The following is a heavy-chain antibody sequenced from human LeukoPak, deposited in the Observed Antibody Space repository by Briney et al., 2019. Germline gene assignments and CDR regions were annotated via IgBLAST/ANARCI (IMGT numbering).Heavy chain of an antibody. CDR1: GFTFSSYD. J-gene: IGHJ6*03. Sequence: SGGSLRLSCAASGFTFSSYDMNWVRQAPGKGLEWVSYISSSGSTTYYADSVKGRFTISRDNAKNSLYLQMNSLRAEDTAVYYWARDYYYYYMDGWGKGTTVTVSS. CDR2: ISSSGSTT. CDR3: ARDYYYYYMDG. V-gene: IGHV3-48*03.